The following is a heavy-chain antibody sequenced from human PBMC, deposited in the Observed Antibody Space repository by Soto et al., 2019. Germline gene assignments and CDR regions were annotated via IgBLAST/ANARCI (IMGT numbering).Heavy chain of an antibody. CDR1: GYTFTSYA. CDR3: ARSAPSYYRPVPFDY. V-gene: IGHV1-18*01. CDR2: INSYNGNT. J-gene: IGHJ4*02. D-gene: IGHD3-10*01. Sequence: GASVKVSCKASGYTFTSYAISWVRQAPGQGLEWMGWINSYNGNTNYAQKLQGRVTMTTDTSTSTAYMELKSLRSDDTAVYYCARSAPSYYRPVPFDYWGQGTLVTVSS.